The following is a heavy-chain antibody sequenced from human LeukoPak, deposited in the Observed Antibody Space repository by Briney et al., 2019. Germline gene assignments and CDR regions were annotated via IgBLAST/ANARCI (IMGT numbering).Heavy chain of an antibody. D-gene: IGHD4-11*01. Sequence: SVKVSCKASGGTFSSYAISWVRQAPGQGLEWMGGIIPIFGTANYAQKFQGRVTVTADESTSTAYMELSSLRSEDTAVYYCARDLGSNYAFDIWGQGTMVTVSS. CDR3: ARDLGSNYAFDI. CDR1: GGTFSSYA. V-gene: IGHV1-69*13. J-gene: IGHJ3*02. CDR2: IIPIFGTA.